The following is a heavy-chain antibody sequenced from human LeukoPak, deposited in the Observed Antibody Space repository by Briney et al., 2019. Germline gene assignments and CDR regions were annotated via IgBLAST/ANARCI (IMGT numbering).Heavy chain of an antibody. D-gene: IGHD4-17*01. CDR3: ARATDGDYVPY. CDR1: GFTFSSYS. J-gene: IGHJ4*02. Sequence: PGGSLRLSCAASGFTFSSYSMNWVRQAPGKGLEWVSSISSGSSYINYADSVKGRFTISRDNAKNSLYLQMNSLRAEDTAVYYCARATDGDYVPYWGQGTLVTVSS. CDR2: ISSGSSYI. V-gene: IGHV3-21*01.